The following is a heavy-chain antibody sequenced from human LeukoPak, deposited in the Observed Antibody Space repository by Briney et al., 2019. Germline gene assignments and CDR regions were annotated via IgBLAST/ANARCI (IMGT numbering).Heavy chain of an antibody. V-gene: IGHV4-61*02. D-gene: IGHD6-19*01. CDR1: GGSISSGSYY. Sequence: SQTLSLTCTVSGGSISSGSYYWSWIRQPAGKGLEWIGRIYTSGSTNYNPPLKSRVTISVDTSKNQFPLKLSSVTAADTAVYYCAREGAVAGPHLDYWGQGTLVTVSS. CDR2: IYTSGST. CDR3: AREGAVAGPHLDY. J-gene: IGHJ4*02.